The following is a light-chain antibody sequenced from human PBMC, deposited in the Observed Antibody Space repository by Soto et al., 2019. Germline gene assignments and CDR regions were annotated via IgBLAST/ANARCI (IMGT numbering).Light chain of an antibody. CDR2: GAS. V-gene: IGKV3-15*01. CDR3: QRYNNWPGT. CDR1: QSIARA. Sequence: EIVMTQSPATLSVSAGERATLSCRASQSIARALAWYQQKPGQAPRLLIYGASTRATGIPARFSGSASGTEFTLTISSLQSEDFAVYYCQRYNNWPGTFGQGTKVEIK. J-gene: IGKJ1*01.